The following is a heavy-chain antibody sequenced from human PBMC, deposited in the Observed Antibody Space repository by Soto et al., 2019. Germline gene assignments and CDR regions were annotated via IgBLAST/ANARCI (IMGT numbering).Heavy chain of an antibody. CDR2: ISAYNYNT. CDR1: GYTFTSYG. D-gene: IGHD1-26*01. Sequence: QVQLVQSGAEVKKPGASVKVSCKASGYTFTSYGLSWVRQAPGQGLEWMGRISAYNYNTNYAQKLQGRVTMTTDTSTRTAYMELRSLRSDDAAVYYWARVVGALGHWFDPWGQGTLVTVSS. CDR3: ARVVGALGHWFDP. J-gene: IGHJ5*02. V-gene: IGHV1-18*01.